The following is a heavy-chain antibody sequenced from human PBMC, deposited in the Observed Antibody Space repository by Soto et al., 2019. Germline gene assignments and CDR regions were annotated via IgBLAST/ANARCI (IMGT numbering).Heavy chain of an antibody. V-gene: IGHV3-23*01. J-gene: IGHJ4*02. CDR1: GFTFSSYA. CDR2: ISGSGTNI. Sequence: EVQLLESVGGLAQPGGSLTLSCAASGFTFSSYAMHWVRQAPGRGLEWVATISGSGTNISYADSVQGRFIISRDNSQNTLVLQMSGLRVEDAAKDSGAKDALGGASDYWGQGTQVTVSS. CDR3: AKDALGGASDY. D-gene: IGHD3-16*01.